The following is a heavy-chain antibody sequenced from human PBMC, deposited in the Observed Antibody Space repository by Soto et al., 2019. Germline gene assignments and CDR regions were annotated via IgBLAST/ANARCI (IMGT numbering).Heavy chain of an antibody. CDR1: GFMLSSYT. CDR3: ARGCSSASCYYY. V-gene: IGHV3-21*01. Sequence: GGSLRLSCTASGFMLSSYTMNWVRQATGKGLEWVSSVSVRDDIYYADSLEGRSTISRDDAKISLYLQMNSLRADDTAFYYCARGCSSASCYYYWGQGTLVTVPQ. D-gene: IGHD2-2*01. J-gene: IGHJ4*02. CDR2: VSVRDDI.